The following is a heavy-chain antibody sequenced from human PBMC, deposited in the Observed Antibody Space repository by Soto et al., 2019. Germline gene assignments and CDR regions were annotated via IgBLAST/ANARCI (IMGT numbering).Heavy chain of an antibody. CDR3: TTLTMIVVVITAEGAFDI. CDR1: GFTFSNAW. Sequence: EVQLVESGGGLVKPGGSLRLSCAASGFTFSNAWMNWVSQAPGKGLEWVGRIKSKTDGGTTDYAAPVKGRFTISRDDSRNTLYLQMNSLKTEDTAVYYCTTLTMIVVVITAEGAFDIWGQGTMVTVSS. D-gene: IGHD3-22*01. V-gene: IGHV3-15*07. J-gene: IGHJ3*02. CDR2: IKSKTDGGTT.